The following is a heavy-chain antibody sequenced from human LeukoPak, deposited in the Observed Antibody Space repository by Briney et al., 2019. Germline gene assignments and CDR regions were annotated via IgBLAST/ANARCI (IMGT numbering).Heavy chain of an antibody. D-gene: IGHD2-8*01. Sequence: GGSLRLSCAAAGFTFSSYWMSWVRQAPGKGLEWVANIKQDGREKYYVGSVKGRFTISRDNAKNSLYLQMNNLGAEDTAVYYCATDPASYCTSSTCDFDYWGQGTLVTVSS. CDR1: GFTFSSYW. CDR3: ATDPASYCTSSTCDFDY. V-gene: IGHV3-7*01. J-gene: IGHJ4*02. CDR2: IKQDGREK.